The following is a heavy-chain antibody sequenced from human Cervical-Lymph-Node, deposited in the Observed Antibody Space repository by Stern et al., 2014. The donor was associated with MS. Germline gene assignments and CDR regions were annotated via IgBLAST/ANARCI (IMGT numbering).Heavy chain of an antibody. J-gene: IGHJ4*02. D-gene: IGHD2-15*01. CDR2: IYHTGSV. V-gene: IGHV4-59*01. Sequence: QLQLQESGPGLVKPSETLSLTCTVSGGSLRSSYWNWIRPAPGQGLEWLGFIYHTGSVNYNPSLSSRVAMSVDTSKNQFSLTVSSVTAADTAVYYCAREGEYCSGSRCYPFLDYWGQGTLVTVSS. CDR3: AREGEYCSGSRCYPFLDY. CDR1: GGSLRSSY.